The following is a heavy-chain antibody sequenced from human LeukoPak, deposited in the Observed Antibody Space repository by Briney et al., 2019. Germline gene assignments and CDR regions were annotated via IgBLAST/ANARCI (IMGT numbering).Heavy chain of an antibody. CDR3: ARASGYSYGLDY. J-gene: IGHJ4*02. Sequence: GGSLRLSCAASGFTFSSYAMSWVRQAPGKGLEWVSAISGSGGSTYYADSVKGRFTISRDNSKNTLYLQMNSLRAEDTAVYYCARASGYSYGLDYWGQGTLVTVSS. CDR2: ISGSGGST. V-gene: IGHV3-23*01. CDR1: GFTFSSYA. D-gene: IGHD5-18*01.